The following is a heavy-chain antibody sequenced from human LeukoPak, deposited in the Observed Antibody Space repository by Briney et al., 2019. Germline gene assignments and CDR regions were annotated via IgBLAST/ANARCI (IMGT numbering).Heavy chain of an antibody. CDR1: GGSISSYY. Sequence: KSSETLSLTCTVSGGSISSYYWSWIRQPPGKGLEWIGYIYYSGSTNYNPSLKGRVTISVDTSKNQFSLKLSSVTAADTAVYYCARGIADPYSFDSWGQGTLVTVSS. CDR2: IYYSGST. D-gene: IGHD6-13*01. CDR3: ARGIADPYSFDS. J-gene: IGHJ4*02. V-gene: IGHV4-59*01.